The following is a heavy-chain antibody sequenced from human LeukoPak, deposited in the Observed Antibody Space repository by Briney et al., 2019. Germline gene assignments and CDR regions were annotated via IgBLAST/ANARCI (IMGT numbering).Heavy chain of an antibody. CDR2: IKQDGSEK. D-gene: IGHD3-10*01. CDR1: GFTFSSYW. CDR3: ARNLYYYGSSSYYFDY. V-gene: IGHV3-7*03. J-gene: IGHJ4*02. Sequence: GGSLRLSCAASGFTFSSYWMSWVRQAPGKGLEWVANIKQDGSEKYYVDSVKGRFTISRDNAKKSLYLQMNSLRAEDTAVYYCARNLYYYGSSSYYFDYWGQGTLVTVSS.